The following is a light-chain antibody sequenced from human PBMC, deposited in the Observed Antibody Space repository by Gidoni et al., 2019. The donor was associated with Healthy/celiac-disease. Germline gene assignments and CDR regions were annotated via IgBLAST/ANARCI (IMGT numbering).Light chain of an antibody. CDR3: QQSYSTPPT. J-gene: IGKJ4*01. CDR1: QRISSY. Sequence: DIQMTKSPSSLSASVVDRVTITCRASQRISSYLNWYQQKPGKAPKLLIYAASSLQSGVPSRFSGSGSGTEFTLTISSLQPEDFATYDCQQSYSTPPTFGGGTKVEIK. CDR2: AAS. V-gene: IGKV1-39*01.